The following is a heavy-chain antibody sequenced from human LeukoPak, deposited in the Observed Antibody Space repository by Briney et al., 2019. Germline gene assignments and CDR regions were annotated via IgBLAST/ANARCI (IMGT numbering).Heavy chain of an antibody. J-gene: IGHJ4*02. CDR1: GFTFSSYA. D-gene: IGHD3-9*01. CDR2: ISGSGGST. Sequence: PGGSLRLSCAASGFTFSSYAMSWVRQAPGKGLEWVSAISGSGGSTYYADSVKGRFTISRDNSKSTLYLQMNSLRAEDTAVYYCAKDCYPPRYYDILTGYYNFDYWGQGTLVTVSS. CDR3: AKDCYPPRYYDILTGYYNFDY. V-gene: IGHV3-23*01.